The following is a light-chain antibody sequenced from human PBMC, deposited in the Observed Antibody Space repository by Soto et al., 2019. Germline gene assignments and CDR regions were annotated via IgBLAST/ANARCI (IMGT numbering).Light chain of an antibody. V-gene: IGLV2-14*01. CDR1: SSDIGNYDF. CDR2: EVS. CDR3: SSYTTSTSFIL. J-gene: IGLJ2*01. Sequence: QSVLAHPASVSWSPGQSITISCTGTSSDIGNYDFVSWYQQVPGTAPKAMIYEVSSRPSGVSNRFSGSKSGNTASLTISGLQAEDEAYYYCSSYTTSTSFILFGGGTQLTVL.